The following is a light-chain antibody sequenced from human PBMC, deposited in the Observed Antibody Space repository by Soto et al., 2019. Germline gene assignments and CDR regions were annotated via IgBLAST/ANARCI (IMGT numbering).Light chain of an antibody. CDR2: GAS. J-gene: IGKJ4*01. V-gene: IGKV3D-15*01. CDR3: QQYNNWPLT. CDR1: QSVDND. Sequence: EIVMTQSPATLSVSPGDRATLSCRASQSVDNDLAWYQQKPGQPPRLLIYGASTRATGIPARFSGSQSGTEFTLTISSLLSEDFAVYSCQQYNNWPLTFGGGTKVDIK.